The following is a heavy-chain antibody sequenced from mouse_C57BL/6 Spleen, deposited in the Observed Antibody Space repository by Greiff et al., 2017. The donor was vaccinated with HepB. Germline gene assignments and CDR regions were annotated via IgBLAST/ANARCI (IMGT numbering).Heavy chain of an antibody. Sequence: EVKLVESEGGLVQPGSSMKLSCTASGFTFSDYYMAWVRQVPEKGLEWVANINYDGSSTYYLDSLKSRFIISRDNAKNILYLQMSSLKSEDTATYYCARKDYYGSSLPYFDYWGQGTTLTVSS. J-gene: IGHJ2*01. CDR2: INYDGSST. V-gene: IGHV5-16*01. CDR3: ARKDYYGSSLPYFDY. CDR1: GFTFSDYY. D-gene: IGHD1-1*01.